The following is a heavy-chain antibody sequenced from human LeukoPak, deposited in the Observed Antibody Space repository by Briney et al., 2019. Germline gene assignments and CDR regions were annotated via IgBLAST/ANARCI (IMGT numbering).Heavy chain of an antibody. D-gene: IGHD2-2*01. CDR1: GLTFSTYE. CDR3: ARGFPYPIVVVPAAARQTDTAIGPDYYYYMDV. J-gene: IGHJ6*03. Sequence: GGSLRLSCAASGLTFSTYEMNWVRQAPGKGLEWVSYISSSGRTIYYIDSVKGRFTISRDNTKNSLYLQMNSLRAEDTAVYYCARGFPYPIVVVPAAARQTDTAIGPDYYYYMDVWGKGTTVTVSS. V-gene: IGHV3-48*03. CDR2: ISSSGRTI.